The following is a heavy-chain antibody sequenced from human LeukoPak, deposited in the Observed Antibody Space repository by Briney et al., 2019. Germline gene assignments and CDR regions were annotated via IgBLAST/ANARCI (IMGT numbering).Heavy chain of an antibody. CDR2: IYSGGST. V-gene: IGHV3-53*01. CDR3: ARDGHAYDSSGSYDAFDI. D-gene: IGHD3-22*01. Sequence: PGGSLRPSFAASWFTVRSNYISWVRQAPGEGLEWVLVIYSGGSTYYADSVKGRFTISRDNSKNTLYLQMNSLRAEDTAVYYCARDGHAYDSSGSYDAFDIWGQGTMVIVSS. J-gene: IGHJ3*02. CDR1: WFTVRSNY.